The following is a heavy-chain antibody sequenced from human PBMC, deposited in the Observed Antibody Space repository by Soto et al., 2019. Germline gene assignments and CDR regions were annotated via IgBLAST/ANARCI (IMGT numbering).Heavy chain of an antibody. CDR3: ARAPYYYDSSGYYYFDY. D-gene: IGHD3-22*01. CDR1: GFTFSSYA. Sequence: GGSLRLSCAASGFTFSSYAMHWVRQAPGKGLEWVAVISYDGSNKYYADSVKGRFTISRDNSKNTLYLQMNSLRAEDTAVYYCARAPYYYDSSGYYYFDYWGQGTLVTVSS. J-gene: IGHJ4*02. V-gene: IGHV3-30-3*01. CDR2: ISYDGSNK.